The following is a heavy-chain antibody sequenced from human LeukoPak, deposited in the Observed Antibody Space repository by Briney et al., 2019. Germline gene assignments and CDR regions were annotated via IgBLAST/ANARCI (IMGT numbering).Heavy chain of an antibody. CDR3: GRDLGEMATPRGI. CDR2: INPNSGGT. CDR1: GYTFTGYY. J-gene: IGHJ3*02. D-gene: IGHD5-12*01. Sequence: GASVTVSFKSSGYTFTGYYMHWVRQAPGQGLEGMGWINPNSGGTNYAQKFQGRVTMTRDTSISTDYMELSRLRSDDKAGYYRGRDLGEMATPRGIWGQGTMVTVSS. V-gene: IGHV1-2*02.